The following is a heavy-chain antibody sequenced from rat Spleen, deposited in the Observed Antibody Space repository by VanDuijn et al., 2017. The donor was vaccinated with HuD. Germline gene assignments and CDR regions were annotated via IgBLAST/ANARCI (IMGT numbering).Heavy chain of an antibody. V-gene: IGHV5-7*01. Sequence: EVQLVESDGGLVQPGRSLKLSCAASGFTFSDYYMAWVRQAPKNGLEWVASISWGGSSTYYPDNVKGRFTISRDNAKSTLYLQMDSLRSEDTATYYCARHYSFSYSSYGPYYFDYWGQGVMVTVSS. J-gene: IGHJ2*01. CDR3: ARHYSFSYSSYGPYYFDY. CDR2: ISWGGSST. CDR1: GFTFSDYY. D-gene: IGHD1-8*01.